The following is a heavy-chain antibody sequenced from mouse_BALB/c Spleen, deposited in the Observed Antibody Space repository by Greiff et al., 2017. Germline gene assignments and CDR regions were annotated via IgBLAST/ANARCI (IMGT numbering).Heavy chain of an antibody. CDR3: ARKGLRRNWYFDV. Sequence: QVQLQQSGAELVRPGSSVKISCKASGYAFSSSWMNWVKQRPGQGLEWIGQIYPGDGDTNYNGKFKGKATLTADKSSSTAYMQLSSLTSEDSAVYFCARKGLRRNWYFDVWGAGTTVTVSS. D-gene: IGHD2-4*01. J-gene: IGHJ1*01. CDR1: GYAFSSSW. CDR2: IYPGDGDT. V-gene: IGHV1-80*01.